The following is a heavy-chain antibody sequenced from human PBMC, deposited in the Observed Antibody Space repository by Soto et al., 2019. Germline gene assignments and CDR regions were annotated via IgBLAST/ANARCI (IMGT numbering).Heavy chain of an antibody. V-gene: IGHV1-69*13. CDR3: ARGGYTSSWYPDYGMDV. CDR2: IIPIFGTA. J-gene: IGHJ6*02. Sequence: VASVKVSCKASGGTFSTYGISWVRQAPGQGLEWMGGIIPIFGTANYAQKFQGRVTITADASTNTANMELSSLRSEDTAVYYCARGGYTSSWYPDYGMDVWGQGTTVTVSS. CDR1: GGTFSTYG. D-gene: IGHD6-13*01.